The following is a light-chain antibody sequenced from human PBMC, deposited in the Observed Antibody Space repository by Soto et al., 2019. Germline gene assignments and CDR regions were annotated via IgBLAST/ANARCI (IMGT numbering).Light chain of an antibody. V-gene: IGKV3D-20*02. Sequence: EIVFTQSPGTLSLSPGERATLSCRASQSVSSSYLAWYQQKPGQAPRLIIYGASSRETGIRARFSGSGAGTECTLTISSLEPEDFAVDYCQQRSDLTLTFGGGTKVDIK. J-gene: IGKJ4*01. CDR3: QQRSDLTLT. CDR1: QSVSSSY. CDR2: GAS.